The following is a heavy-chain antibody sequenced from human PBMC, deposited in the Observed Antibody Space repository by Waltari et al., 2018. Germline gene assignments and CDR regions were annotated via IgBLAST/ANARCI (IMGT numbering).Heavy chain of an antibody. CDR2: ISWDHDVT. Sequence: EVQLVASGGGLGKPGGSLRLSCTVSGITFEDYALSWVRQEPGKGLEWIARISWDHDVTHYADSVKGRFTISRDDAKKTLFLQMDRLTVEDTALYYAWVDYLDSWGQGVPVTVSS. D-gene: IGHD7-27*01. CDR3: WVDYLDS. V-gene: IGHV3-20*04. J-gene: IGHJ4*02. CDR1: GITFEDYA.